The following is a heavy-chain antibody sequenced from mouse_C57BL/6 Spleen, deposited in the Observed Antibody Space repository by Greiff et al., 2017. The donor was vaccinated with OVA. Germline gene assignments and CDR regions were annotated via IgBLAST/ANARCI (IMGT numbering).Heavy chain of an antibody. D-gene: IGHD2-3*01. CDR2: IWTGGGT. CDR1: GFSLTSYA. Sequence: VQVVESGPGLVAPSQSLSITCTVSGFSLTSYAISWVRQPPGKGLEWLGVIWTGGGTNYHSALKSRLRISKDNSKSQVFLKMNSLQTDDTARYYCARNPLYDGYPAWFAYWGQGTLVTVSA. J-gene: IGHJ3*01. CDR3: ARNPLYDGYPAWFAY. V-gene: IGHV2-9-1*01.